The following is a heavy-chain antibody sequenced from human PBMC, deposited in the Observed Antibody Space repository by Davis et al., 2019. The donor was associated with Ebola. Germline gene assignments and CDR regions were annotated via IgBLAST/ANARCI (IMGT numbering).Heavy chain of an antibody. D-gene: IGHD4-11*01. J-gene: IGHJ6*04. V-gene: IGHV1-69*13. CDR3: GREEYSNYGVVPV. CDR2: IIPIFGTA. Sequence: SVKVSCKASGGTFSSYAISWVRQAPGQGLEWMGGIIPIFGTANYAQKFQGRVTITADESTSTAYMELSSLRSEDTAVYYCGREEYSNYGVVPVWGKGTTVTVSS. CDR1: GGTFSSYA.